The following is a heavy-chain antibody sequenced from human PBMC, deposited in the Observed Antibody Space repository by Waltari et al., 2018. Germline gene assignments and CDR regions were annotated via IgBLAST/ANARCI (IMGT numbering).Heavy chain of an antibody. J-gene: IGHJ4*02. D-gene: IGHD1-26*01. CDR1: GYTFTSYD. V-gene: IGHV1-8*01. CDR3: ARWFPSGRVYY. CDR2: RNPNSGNT. Sequence: EQGEKGGGEGKKKGASVKVSCKASGYTFTSYDINWVRQATGQGLEWMGWRNPNSGNTGYAQKFQGRVTMTRNTSISTAYMELSSLRSEDTAVYYCARWFPSGRVYYWGLGTLVTVSS.